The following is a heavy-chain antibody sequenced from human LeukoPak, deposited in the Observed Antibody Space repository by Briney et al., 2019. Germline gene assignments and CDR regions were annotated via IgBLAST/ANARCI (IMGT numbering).Heavy chain of an antibody. J-gene: IGHJ4*02. D-gene: IGHD5-24*01. Sequence: GGSLRLSCAASGFTFSSYSMNWVRQAPGKGLEWVSSISSSSSYIYYADSVKGRFTISRDNAKNSLYLQMNSLRAEDTAVYYCARHGYFGRTYYFDYWGQGTLVTVSS. CDR1: GFTFSSYS. CDR2: ISSSSSYI. V-gene: IGHV3-21*01. CDR3: ARHGYFGRTYYFDY.